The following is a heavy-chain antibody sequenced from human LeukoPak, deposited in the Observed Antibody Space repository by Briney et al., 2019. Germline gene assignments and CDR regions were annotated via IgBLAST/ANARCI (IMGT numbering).Heavy chain of an antibody. V-gene: IGHV4-34*01. CDR3: ARPNHKDHCSSTSCYRYFDY. CDR2: INHSGST. J-gene: IGHJ4*02. Sequence: SETLSLTCAVYGGSFSGYYWTWIRQPPGKELEWIGEINHSGSTNYNPSLKSRVTISVDTSKNQSSLKLSSVTAADTAVYYCARPNHKDHCSSTSCYRYFDYWGQGTLVTVSS. D-gene: IGHD2-2*02. CDR1: GGSFSGYY.